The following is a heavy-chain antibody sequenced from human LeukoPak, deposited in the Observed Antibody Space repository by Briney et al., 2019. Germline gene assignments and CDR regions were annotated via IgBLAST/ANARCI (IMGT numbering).Heavy chain of an antibody. CDR3: ARESLTSYYYYGMDV. CDR2: IYYSGST. J-gene: IGHJ6*04. Sequence: SETLSLTCTVSGGSISSGDYYWSWVRQPPGRGLEWVGYIYYSGSTYYNPSRKSRVTISVDTSKNQFSLKLSSVTAADTAVYYCARESLTSYYYYGMDVWGKGTTVTVSS. CDR1: GGSISSGDYY. D-gene: IGHD3-9*01. V-gene: IGHV4-30-4*01.